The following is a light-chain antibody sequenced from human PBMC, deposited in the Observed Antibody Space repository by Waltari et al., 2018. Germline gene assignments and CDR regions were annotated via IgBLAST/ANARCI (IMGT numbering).Light chain of an antibody. CDR1: YPTIGPQI. CDR3: ATWDGTLNAWV. CDR2: SNH. J-gene: IGLJ3*02. Sequence: QSVLTQPPSASGTPGQGVTIPCSGTYPTIGPQIVKCYPHVPATAPKLLIYSNHLRPSGVPDRFSGSKSGTSASLAISGLQSQDDADYYCATWDGTLNAWVFGGGTKVTVL. V-gene: IGLV1-44*01.